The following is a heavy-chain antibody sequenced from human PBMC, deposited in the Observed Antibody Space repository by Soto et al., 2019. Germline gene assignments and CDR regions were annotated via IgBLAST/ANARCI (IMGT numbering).Heavy chain of an antibody. Sequence: PSETLSLTCTVSHGSISVGDYYWTWIRQPPGKGLEWIGYIYYSGNTYYNPSFKSRLTMSVDRSKNQLSLKLSSVTAADTAVYYCVRETGTRLLFDPWGQGTLVTVSS. CDR1: HGSISVGDYY. J-gene: IGHJ5*02. CDR3: VRETGTRLLFDP. V-gene: IGHV4-30-4*01. CDR2: IYYSGNT. D-gene: IGHD1-7*01.